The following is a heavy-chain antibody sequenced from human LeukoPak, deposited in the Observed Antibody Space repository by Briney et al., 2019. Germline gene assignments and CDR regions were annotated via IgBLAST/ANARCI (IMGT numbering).Heavy chain of an antibody. CDR2: IYYSGST. D-gene: IGHD5-12*01. J-gene: IGHJ4*02. CDR1: GGSISSYY. CDR3: ARGPYSGYEFDY. V-gene: IGHV4-59*01. Sequence: SETLSLTCTVSGGSISSYYWSWIRQPAGKGLEWIGYIYYSGSTNNNPSLKSRVTISVDASKNQFSLKLSSVTAADTAVYYCARGPYSGYEFDYWGQGTLVTVSS.